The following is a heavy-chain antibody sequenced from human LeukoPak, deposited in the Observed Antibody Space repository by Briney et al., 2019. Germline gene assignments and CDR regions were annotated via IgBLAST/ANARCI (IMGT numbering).Heavy chain of an antibody. CDR1: GFTFSSYS. V-gene: IGHV4-39*07. Sequence: GSLRLSCAASGFTFSSYSMNWVRQPPGKGLEWIGSIYYSGSTYYNPSLKSRVTISVDTSKNQFSLKLSSVTAADTAVYYCARITIFGVVIRWGQGTLVTVSS. J-gene: IGHJ4*02. D-gene: IGHD3-3*01. CDR2: IYYSGST. CDR3: ARITIFGVVIR.